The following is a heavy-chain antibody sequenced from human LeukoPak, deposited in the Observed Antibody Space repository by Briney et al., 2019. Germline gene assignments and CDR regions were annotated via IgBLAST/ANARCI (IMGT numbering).Heavy chain of an antibody. Sequence: EASMKVSCKTYKNMFTGYFMHWERQAPGQGLEWIGWINTNSGGTIFARWFQGRVTTTRDTIIGATYMDLSRLTSDDTALYYCAAQCSDDFCYKGEYMDVWSKGTMVIVSS. CDR3: AAQCSDDFCYKGEYMDV. CDR2: INTNSGGT. J-gene: IGHJ6*03. CDR1: KNMFTGYF. D-gene: IGHD3-3*01. V-gene: IGHV1-2*02.